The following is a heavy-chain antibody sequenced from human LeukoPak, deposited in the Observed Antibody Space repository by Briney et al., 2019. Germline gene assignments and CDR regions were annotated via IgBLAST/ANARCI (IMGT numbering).Heavy chain of an antibody. Sequence: GGSLRLSCAVPGFTFSTYSMNWVRQAPGKGLEWVSYISSSSSTIFYADSLKGRFTISRDNAKNSLYLQVNSLRDEDTAVYYCAREAGDYGDPRREFHYWGQGTLVTVSS. J-gene: IGHJ4*02. CDR3: AREAGDYGDPRREFHY. V-gene: IGHV3-48*02. CDR1: GFTFSTYS. CDR2: ISSSSSTI. D-gene: IGHD4-17*01.